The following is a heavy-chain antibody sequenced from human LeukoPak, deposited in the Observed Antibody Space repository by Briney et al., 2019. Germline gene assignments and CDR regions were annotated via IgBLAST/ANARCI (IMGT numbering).Heavy chain of an antibody. J-gene: IGHJ3*02. D-gene: IGHD3-9*01. V-gene: IGHV4-34*01. CDR1: GGSFSGYY. CDR2: INHSGST. Sequence: PSETLSLTCAVYGGSFSGYYWSWIRQPPGKGLEWIGEINHSGSTNYNPSLKSRVTISVDTSKNQFSLKLSSVTAADTAVYYCAPVLRYFDWLLRPLDAFDIWGQGTMVTVSS. CDR3: APVLRYFDWLLRPLDAFDI.